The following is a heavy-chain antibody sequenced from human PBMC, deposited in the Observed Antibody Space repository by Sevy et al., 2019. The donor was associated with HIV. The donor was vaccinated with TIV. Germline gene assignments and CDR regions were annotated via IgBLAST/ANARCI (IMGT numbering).Heavy chain of an antibody. V-gene: IGHV3-21*01. CDR1: EFTFSSYS. D-gene: IGHD4-17*01. J-gene: IGHJ3*02. CDR3: ARGTHDYGDYDRDAFDI. Sequence: GGSLRLSCATSEFTFSSYSMNWVRQAPGNGLEWVSSIGGGGTYIYYADSVKGRFTISRDNAKNSLSLQMNSLRAVDTAVYYCARGTHDYGDYDRDAFDIWGQGTMVTVSS. CDR2: IGGGGTYI.